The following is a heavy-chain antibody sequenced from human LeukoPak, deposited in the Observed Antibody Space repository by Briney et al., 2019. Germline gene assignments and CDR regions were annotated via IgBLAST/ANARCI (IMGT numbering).Heavy chain of an antibody. CDR3: ARGERFLEWLSANDAFDI. CDR1: GGSFSGYY. Sequence: PSETLYLTCAAYGGSFSGYYWSWIRQPPGKGLEWIGEINHSGSTNYNPSLKSRVTISVDTSKIQFSLKLSSVTAADTAVYYCARGERFLEWLSANDAFDIWGQGTMVTVSS. CDR2: INHSGST. V-gene: IGHV4-34*01. J-gene: IGHJ3*02. D-gene: IGHD3-3*01.